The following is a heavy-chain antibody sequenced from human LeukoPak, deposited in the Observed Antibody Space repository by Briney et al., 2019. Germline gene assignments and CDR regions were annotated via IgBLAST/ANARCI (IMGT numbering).Heavy chain of an antibody. D-gene: IGHD3-22*01. CDR2: TNHSGST. J-gene: IGHJ4*02. CDR1: GGSFSDYY. Sequence: SETLSLTCAVYGGSFSDYYWSWIRQPPGKGLEWIGETNHSGSTNYNPSLKSRVTISVDTSKNQFSLKLSSVTAADTAVYYCARVQDFDTSGYYLGYWGQGTLVTVSS. CDR3: ARVQDFDTSGYYLGY. V-gene: IGHV4-34*01.